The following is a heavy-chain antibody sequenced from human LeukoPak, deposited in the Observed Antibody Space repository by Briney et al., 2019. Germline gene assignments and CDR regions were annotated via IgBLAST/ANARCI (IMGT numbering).Heavy chain of an antibody. V-gene: IGHV3-9*01. CDR2: ISWNSGSI. CDR3: AKAVSKSFDY. Sequence: GGSLRLSCAASGFTFDDYAMHWVRHAPGKGLEWVSGISWNSGSIGYADSVKGRFTISRDNAKNSLYLQMNSLRAEDTALYYCAKAVSKSFDYWGQGTLVTVSS. D-gene: IGHD4-11*01. J-gene: IGHJ4*02. CDR1: GFTFDDYA.